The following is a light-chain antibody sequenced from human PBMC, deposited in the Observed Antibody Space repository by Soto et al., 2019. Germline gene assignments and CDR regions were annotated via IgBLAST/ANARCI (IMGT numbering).Light chain of an antibody. Sequence: EIVLTQSPGTLSLYPGERATLSCRSSEIVNKKFLAWYQQRPGQAPRLLIYGASSRATGIPDRCSGTGSETDCTLTISRLEPEDFAVYYCQQYDNSPITFGQGTRLEIK. CDR2: GAS. V-gene: IGKV3-20*01. CDR1: EIVNKKF. CDR3: QQYDNSPIT. J-gene: IGKJ5*01.